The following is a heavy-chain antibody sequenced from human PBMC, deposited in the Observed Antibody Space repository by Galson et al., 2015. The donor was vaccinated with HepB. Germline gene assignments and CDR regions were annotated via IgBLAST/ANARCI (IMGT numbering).Heavy chain of an antibody. CDR3: ARGAFVGVVGGIQNSWFDP. CDR2: ISPYNRDT. J-gene: IGHJ5*02. V-gene: IGHV1-18*01. Sequence: SVKVSCKASGYTGYTFSSYSITWVRQAPGHGLEWMGGISPYNRDTNYVRKFQGRVTVTTDTFTSTASMELRSLRSDDTAVYYCARGAFVGVVGGIQNSWFDPRGQRTLVTVTS. CDR1: GYTGYTFSSYS. D-gene: IGHD2-15*01.